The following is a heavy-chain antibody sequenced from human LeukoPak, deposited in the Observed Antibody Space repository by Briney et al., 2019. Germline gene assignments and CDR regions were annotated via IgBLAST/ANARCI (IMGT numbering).Heavy chain of an antibody. D-gene: IGHD2-15*01. CDR1: AYPFTRYG. CDR3: ARDPSNTSGNHAWFDY. J-gene: IGHJ4*02. CDR2: ISCYNGNT. V-gene: IGHV1-18*01. Sequence: GASVKVSFKASAYPFTRYGISWVRQAPGQGLEWMGWISCYNGNTHYAQNYQGRLTLTTDTSTSTVYMELRSLRSDHTAVYYCARDPSNTSGNHAWFDYWGQGTLVTVSS.